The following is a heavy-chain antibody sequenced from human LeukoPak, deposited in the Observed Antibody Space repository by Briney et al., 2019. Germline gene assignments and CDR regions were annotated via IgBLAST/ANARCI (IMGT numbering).Heavy chain of an antibody. V-gene: IGHV3-48*03. CDR2: IKNGGSTI. CDR3: ARETRGAFDY. Sequence: GGSLRLSCAGSGFTLSSYQMHWVRQAPGKGLEWVSYIKNGGSTIFYADSVKDRFTISRENAKKSLYLQMNTLRAEDTAIYYCARETRGAFDYWGQGTLVTVSS. J-gene: IGHJ4*02. CDR1: GFTLSSYQ. D-gene: IGHD4/OR15-4a*01.